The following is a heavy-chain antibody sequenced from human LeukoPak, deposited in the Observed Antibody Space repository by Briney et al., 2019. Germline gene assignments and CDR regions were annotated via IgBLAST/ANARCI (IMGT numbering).Heavy chain of an antibody. D-gene: IGHD3-16*01. CDR3: AGWGRLPDY. CDR2: IKKDGSEK. J-gene: IGHJ4*02. Sequence: PGGSLRLSCAASGFSFSDCWMNWVRQAPGKGLEWVANIKKDGSEKYYLDSVKGRFTISRDNAKNSLYLQMNSLSAEDMALYCAAGWGRLPDYWGRGTLVTVSS. CDR1: GFSFSDCW. V-gene: IGHV3-7*05.